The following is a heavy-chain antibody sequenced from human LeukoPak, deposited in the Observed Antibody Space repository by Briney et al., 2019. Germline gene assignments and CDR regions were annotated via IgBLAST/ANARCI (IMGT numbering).Heavy chain of an antibody. D-gene: IGHD3-10*01. CDR3: ARAKRLLWFGDPTIGTAQFDY. J-gene: IGHJ4*02. Sequence: ASVKVSCKASGYTFTSYDINWVRQATGQGLEWMGWMNPNSGNTGYAQKFQGRVTMTRNTSISTAYMELSSLRSEDTAVHYCARAKRLLWFGDPTIGTAQFDYWGRGTLVTVSS. V-gene: IGHV1-8*01. CDR1: GYTFTSYD. CDR2: MNPNSGNT.